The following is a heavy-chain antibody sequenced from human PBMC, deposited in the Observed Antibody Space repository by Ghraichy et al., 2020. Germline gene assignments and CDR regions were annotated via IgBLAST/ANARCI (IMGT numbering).Heavy chain of an antibody. CDR3: AKELGYCTGGDCYATHQFYYGMDV. CDR1: GFTFNNYA. D-gene: IGHD2-8*02. CDR2: VGVNGFDT. Sequence: GGSLRLSCAASGFTFNNYAMSWVRQAPGKGLEWVSGVGVNGFDTHYGDPVRGRFIISRDNSKNTLYLQMNSLRVDETAVYYCAKELGYCTGGDCYATHQFYYGMDVWGQGTTVTVSS. V-gene: IGHV3-23*01. J-gene: IGHJ6*02.